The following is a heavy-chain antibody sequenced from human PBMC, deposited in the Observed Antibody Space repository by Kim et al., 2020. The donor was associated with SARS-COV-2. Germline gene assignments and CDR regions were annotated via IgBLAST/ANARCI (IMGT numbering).Heavy chain of an antibody. CDR1: GFTLSHYE. V-gene: IGHV3-48*03. Sequence: GGSLRLSCAASGFTLSHYEMNWVRQAPGKGLEWVSYSRTSGSDIYYGESVKGRFTISRDNAKNSLYLQMDTLRAEDTAVYYCARDNGYYGIDVWGHGTTV. J-gene: IGHJ6*02. CDR2: SRTSGSDI. CDR3: ARDNGYYGIDV. D-gene: IGHD2-8*01.